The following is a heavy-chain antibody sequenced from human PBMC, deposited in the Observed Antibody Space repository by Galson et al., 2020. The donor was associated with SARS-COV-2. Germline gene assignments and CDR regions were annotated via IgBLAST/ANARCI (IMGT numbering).Heavy chain of an antibody. CDR2: VYYSGNA. D-gene: IGHD3-3*01. V-gene: IGHV4-39*01. CDR3: ARHEGAAIFGVVIIRELVY. J-gene: IGHJ4*02. CDR1: GGSIGGSKNY. Sequence: SETLSLTCTVSGGSIGGSKNYWGWIRQPPGKGLEWIGNVYYSGNAFYNPSLKSRVTISVDMSTNQFSLRLNSVTAADTAVYYCARHEGAAIFGVVIIRELVYWGQGTLVTVSS.